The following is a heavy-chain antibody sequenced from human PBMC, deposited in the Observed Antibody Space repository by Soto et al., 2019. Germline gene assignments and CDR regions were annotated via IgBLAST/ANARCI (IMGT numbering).Heavy chain of an antibody. D-gene: IGHD6-19*01. Sequence: QLQLQESGPGLVKPSETLSLTCTVSGGSISSSSYYWGWIRQPPGKGLEWIGSIYYSGSTYYNPSLKSRVTISVDTSKNQFSLKLSSVTAADTAVYYCARHIVAVVGGSGWWRRGNQGDWFDPWGQGTLVTVSS. CDR2: IYYSGST. CDR1: GGSISSSSYY. J-gene: IGHJ5*02. V-gene: IGHV4-39*01. CDR3: ARHIVAVVGGSGWWRRGNQGDWFDP.